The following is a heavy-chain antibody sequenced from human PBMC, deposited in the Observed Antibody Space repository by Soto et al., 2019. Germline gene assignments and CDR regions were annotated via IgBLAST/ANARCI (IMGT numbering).Heavy chain of an antibody. D-gene: IGHD3-9*01. CDR1: GFSLSTSGVG. CDR3: AHKGPEDWPLDY. J-gene: IGHJ4*02. Sequence: QITLKESGPTLVRPTQTRTLTCAFSGFSLSTSGVGVGWIRQPPGKALEWLAVIYWDDSKNYSPSLRSRLTITKDTSKNQVVLTMTNMDPMDTGTYYCAHKGPEDWPLDYWGQGTLVTVSS. CDR2: IYWDDSK. V-gene: IGHV2-5*02.